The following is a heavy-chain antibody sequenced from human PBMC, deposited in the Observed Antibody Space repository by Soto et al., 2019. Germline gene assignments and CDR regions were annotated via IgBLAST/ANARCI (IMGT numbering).Heavy chain of an antibody. D-gene: IGHD2-21*02. J-gene: IGHJ5*02. V-gene: IGHV4-39*01. Sequence: PSETLSLTCTVSGGSISSSSYYWGWIRQPPGKGLEWIGSIYYSGSTYYNPSLKSRVTISVDTSKNQFSLKLSSVTAADTAVYYCARAVYCGADCYSGWFDPWGQGTLVTVSS. CDR1: GGSISSSSYY. CDR2: IYYSGST. CDR3: ARAVYCGADCYSGWFDP.